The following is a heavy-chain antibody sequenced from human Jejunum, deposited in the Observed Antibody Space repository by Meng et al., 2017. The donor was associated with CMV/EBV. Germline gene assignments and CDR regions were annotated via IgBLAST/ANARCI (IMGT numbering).Heavy chain of an antibody. D-gene: IGHD3/OR15-3a*01. CDR3: ATQTGLGNDAYNI. V-gene: IGHV5-51*01. J-gene: IGHJ3*02. CDR1: GYMFAFTW. CDR2: IYPDDSNI. Sequence: SGYMFAFTWIGWVRQMPGKGLDWMGLIYPDDSNIKYSPSFQGQVTISADKSISTAYLQWSSLKASDTAMYYCATQTGLGNDAYNIWGQGTRGTGSS.